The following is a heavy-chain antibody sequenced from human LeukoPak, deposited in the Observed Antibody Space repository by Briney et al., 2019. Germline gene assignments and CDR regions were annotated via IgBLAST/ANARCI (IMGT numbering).Heavy chain of an antibody. CDR1: GFTFDNYR. J-gene: IGHJ4*02. D-gene: IGHD5-12*01. CDR2: IEDDGDQK. Sequence: PGGSLRLSCAASGFTFDNYRMSWVRQAPGKGLEFVGNIEDDGDQKNYVDSVKGRFTISRDNVKNSLYLQMNSLRVEDTAVYYCARDIIRGQSDFDSWGQGILVTVSS. V-gene: IGHV3-7*01. CDR3: ARDIIRGQSDFDS.